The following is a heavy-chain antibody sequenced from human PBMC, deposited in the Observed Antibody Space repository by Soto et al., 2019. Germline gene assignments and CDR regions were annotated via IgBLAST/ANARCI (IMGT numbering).Heavy chain of an antibody. CDR2: ISAYNGNT. CDR3: ARGSGSYYPSTYYYYGMDV. J-gene: IGHJ6*02. V-gene: IGHV1-18*01. CDR1: GYTFTSYG. Sequence: ASVKVSCNASGYTFTSYGISLVRQAPGQGLEWMGWISAYNGNTNYAQKLQGRVTMTTDTSTSTAYMELRSLRSDDTAVYYCARGSGSYYPSTYYYYGMDVWGQGTTVTVSS. D-gene: IGHD1-26*01.